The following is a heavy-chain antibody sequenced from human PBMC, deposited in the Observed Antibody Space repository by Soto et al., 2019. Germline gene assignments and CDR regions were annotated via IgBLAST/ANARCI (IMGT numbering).Heavy chain of an antibody. J-gene: IGHJ4*02. CDR2: ISYDGSNK. Sequence: GGSLRLSCAASGFTFSSYGMHWVRQAPGKGLEWVAVISYDGSNKYYADSVKGRFTISRDNSKNTLYLQMNSLRAEDTAVYYCAKDHYSSGWSHAGYWGQGTLVTVSS. D-gene: IGHD6-19*01. CDR3: AKDHYSSGWSHAGY. CDR1: GFTFSSYG. V-gene: IGHV3-30*18.